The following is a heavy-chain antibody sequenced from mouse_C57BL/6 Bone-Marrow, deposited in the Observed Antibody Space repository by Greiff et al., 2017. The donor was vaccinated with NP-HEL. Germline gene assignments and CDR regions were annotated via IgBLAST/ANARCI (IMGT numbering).Heavy chain of an antibody. Sequence: QVQLQQSGPELVKPGASVKISCKASGYAFSSSWMNWVKQRPGKGLEWIGRIYPGDGDTNYNGKFKGKATLTADKSSSTAYMQLSSLTSDDSAVYFCARRDGYPFAYWGQGTLVTVSA. D-gene: IGHD2-3*01. CDR3: ARRDGYPFAY. CDR1: GYAFSSSW. CDR2: IYPGDGDT. J-gene: IGHJ3*01. V-gene: IGHV1-82*01.